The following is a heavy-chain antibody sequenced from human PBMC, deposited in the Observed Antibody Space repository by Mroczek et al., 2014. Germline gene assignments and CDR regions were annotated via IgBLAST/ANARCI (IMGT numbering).Heavy chain of an antibody. CDR2: IYYSGST. CDR1: GGSISSSSYY. V-gene: IGHV4-39*01. D-gene: IGHD1-1*01. J-gene: IGHJ4*02. Sequence: QVQLVESGPGLVKPSETLSLTCTVSGGSISSSSYYWGWIRQPPGKGLEWIGSIYYSGSTYYNPSLKSRVTISVDTSKNQFSLKLSSVTAADTAVYYCARHKELGVQNLDYWGQGTLVTVSS. CDR3: ARHKELGVQNLDY.